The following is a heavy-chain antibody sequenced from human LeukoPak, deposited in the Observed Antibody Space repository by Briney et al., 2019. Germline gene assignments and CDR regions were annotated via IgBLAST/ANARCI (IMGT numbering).Heavy chain of an antibody. J-gene: IGHJ4*02. Sequence: PSETLSLTCAVYGGSFSGYYWSWIRQPPGKGLEWIGEINHSGSTNYNPSLKSRVTISVDTSKNQFSLKLSSVTAADTAVYYCARGGRITIFGVVTLFDYWGQGTLVTVSS. CDR1: GGSFSGYY. CDR2: INHSGST. D-gene: IGHD3-3*01. V-gene: IGHV4-34*01. CDR3: ARGGRITIFGVVTLFDY.